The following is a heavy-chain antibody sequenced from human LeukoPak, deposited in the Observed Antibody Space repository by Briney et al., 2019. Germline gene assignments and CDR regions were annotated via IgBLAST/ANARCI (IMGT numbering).Heavy chain of an antibody. CDR1: GYTFTSYY. Sequence: ASVKVSCKASGYTFTSYYMHWVRQAPGQGLEWMGIINPSGGSTSYAQKFQGRVTMTRDMSTSTVYMEPSSLRSEDTAVYYCARDSQLGYCSSTSCYTGQDLDYWGQGTLVTVSS. CDR3: ARDSQLGYCSSTSCYTGQDLDY. J-gene: IGHJ4*02. V-gene: IGHV1-46*01. CDR2: INPSGGST. D-gene: IGHD2-2*02.